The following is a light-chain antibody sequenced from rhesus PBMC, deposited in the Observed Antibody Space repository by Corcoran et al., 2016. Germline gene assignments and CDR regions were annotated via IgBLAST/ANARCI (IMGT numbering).Light chain of an antibody. CDR3: QQHANRPYS. CDR1: QGISDW. Sequence: DIQMTQSPSSLSASVGDRVTITCRASQGISDWLAWYQQIPGKAPKLLIYRASNLETGVPSRFSGSGSGTDFTLTISSLQPEDIATYYCQQHANRPYSCGQGTKVEIK. J-gene: IGKJ2*01. V-gene: IGKV1-69*01. CDR2: RAS.